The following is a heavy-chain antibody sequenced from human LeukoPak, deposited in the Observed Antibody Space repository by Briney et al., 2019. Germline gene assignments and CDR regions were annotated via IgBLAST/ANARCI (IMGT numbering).Heavy chain of an antibody. CDR2: ISGSGGST. D-gene: IGHD3-22*01. CDR3: AKDRALVVVNCWFDP. Sequence: GGSLRLSCATSGFTFSSYAMSWVRQAPGKGLEWVSAISGSGGSTYYADSVKGRFTISRDNSKNTLYLQMNSLRAEDTAVYYCAKDRALVVVNCWFDPWGQGTLVTVSS. J-gene: IGHJ5*02. V-gene: IGHV3-23*01. CDR1: GFTFSSYA.